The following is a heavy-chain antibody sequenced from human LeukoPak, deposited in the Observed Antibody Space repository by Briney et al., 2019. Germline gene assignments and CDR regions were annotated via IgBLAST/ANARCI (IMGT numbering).Heavy chain of an antibody. CDR3: TTAPVLERFDH. D-gene: IGHD1-1*01. J-gene: IGHJ4*02. CDR2: IKSKTDGGTT. Sequence: GGSLRLSCAASGFTFSNARMSWVRQAPGKGLEWVGRIKSKTDGGTTDYAAPVKGRFTISRDDSKTTLYLQMNSLKTEDTAVYYCTTAPVLERFDHWGQGTLVTVSS. V-gene: IGHV3-15*01. CDR1: GFTFSNAR.